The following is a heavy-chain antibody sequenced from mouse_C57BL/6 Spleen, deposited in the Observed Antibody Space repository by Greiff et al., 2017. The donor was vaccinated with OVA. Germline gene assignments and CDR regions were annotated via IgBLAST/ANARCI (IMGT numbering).Heavy chain of an antibody. CDR2: INPNNGGT. CDR3: ARFEYDGWYAMDY. Sequence: VQLKQSGPELVKPGASVKLPCKASGYTFTDYNMDWVKQSHGKSLEWIGDINPNNGGTIYNQKFKGKATLTVDKSSSTAYMELRSLTSEDTAVYYCARFEYDGWYAMDYWGQGTSVTVSS. J-gene: IGHJ4*01. D-gene: IGHD1-2*01. V-gene: IGHV1-18*01. CDR1: GYTFTDYN.